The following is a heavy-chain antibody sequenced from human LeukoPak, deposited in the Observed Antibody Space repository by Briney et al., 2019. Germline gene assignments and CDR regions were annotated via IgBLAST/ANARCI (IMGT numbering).Heavy chain of an antibody. CDR2: ISYDGSNK. J-gene: IGHJ4*02. D-gene: IGHD5-12*01. CDR3: AREGRSYSGYDYYFDY. CDR1: GFTFSSYA. Sequence: GGSLRLSCAASGFTFSSYAMHWVRQAPGKGLEWVAVISYDGSNKYYADSVKGRFTISRDNSKNTLYLQMNSLRAEDTAVYYCAREGRSYSGYDYYFDYWGQGTLVTVSS. V-gene: IGHV3-30-3*01.